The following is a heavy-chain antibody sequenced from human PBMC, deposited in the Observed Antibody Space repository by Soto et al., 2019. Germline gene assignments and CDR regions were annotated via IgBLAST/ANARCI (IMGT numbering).Heavy chain of an antibody. J-gene: IGHJ4*02. CDR1: GGSISSGGYY. D-gene: IGHD2-15*01. CDR2: IYYSGST. Sequence: SETLSLTCTVSGGSISSGGYYWSWIRQHPGKGLEWIGYIYYSGSTYYNPSLKSRVTISVDTSKNQFSLKLSSVTAADTAVYYCARKEDRRQFDDWGQGTLGTVS. CDR3: ARKEDRRQFDD. V-gene: IGHV4-31*03.